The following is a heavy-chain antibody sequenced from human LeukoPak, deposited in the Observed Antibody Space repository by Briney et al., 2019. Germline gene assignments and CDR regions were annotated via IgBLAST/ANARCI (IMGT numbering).Heavy chain of an antibody. CDR3: ARGGDYFDY. Sequence: PGGSLRLSCAASGFTFSSYAMSWVRQAPGKGLEWISAISGSGGSTYYADSVKGRFTISRDNPKNTLYLQMNSLRAEDTAVYYCARGGDYFDYWGQGTLVTVSS. CDR2: ISGSGGST. CDR1: GFTFSSYA. V-gene: IGHV3-23*01. D-gene: IGHD3-16*01. J-gene: IGHJ4*02.